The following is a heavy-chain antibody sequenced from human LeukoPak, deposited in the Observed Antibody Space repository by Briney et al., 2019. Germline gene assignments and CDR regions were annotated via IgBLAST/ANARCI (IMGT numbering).Heavy chain of an antibody. J-gene: IGHJ3*02. Sequence: PSETLSLTCTVSGGSISSSSYYWGWIRQPPGKGLEWIGSIYYSGSTNYNPSLKSRVTISVDTSKNQFSLKLSSVTAADTAVYYCARGSSWGRHDAFDIWGQGTMVTVSS. D-gene: IGHD6-13*01. CDR1: GGSISSSSYY. CDR3: ARGSSWGRHDAFDI. CDR2: IYYSGST. V-gene: IGHV4-39*07.